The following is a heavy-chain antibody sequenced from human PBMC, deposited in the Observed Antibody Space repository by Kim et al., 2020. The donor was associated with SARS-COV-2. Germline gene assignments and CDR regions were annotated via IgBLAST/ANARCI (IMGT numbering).Heavy chain of an antibody. D-gene: IGHD6-13*01. J-gene: IGHJ4*02. CDR1: GFTFRSYW. CDR2: IKEDGSVK. Sequence: GASLRLSCGVYGFTFRSYWMSWVRQAPGKGLEWVANIKEDGSVKQYVDSVKGRFTISRDNARNSLYLQMNSLRADDTAVYYCARDGILSYTSSWDYWGPGSLVTVSS. CDR3: ARDGILSYTSSWDY. V-gene: IGHV3-7*03.